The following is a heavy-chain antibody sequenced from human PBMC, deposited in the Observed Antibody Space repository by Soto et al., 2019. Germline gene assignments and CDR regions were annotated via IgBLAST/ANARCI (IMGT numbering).Heavy chain of an antibody. CDR1: GGTFSSYA. Sequence: QVQLVQSGAEVKKPGSSVKVSCKASGGTFSSYAISWVRQAPGQGLEWMGGIIPIFGTANYAQKFQGRVTSTADESTSTAYKELSSLRSEDTAVYYCARVLVVVPAAIGGSYYYYGMDVWGQGTTVTVSS. V-gene: IGHV1-69*01. J-gene: IGHJ6*02. CDR2: IIPIFGTA. D-gene: IGHD2-2*01. CDR3: ARVLVVVPAAIGGSYYYYGMDV.